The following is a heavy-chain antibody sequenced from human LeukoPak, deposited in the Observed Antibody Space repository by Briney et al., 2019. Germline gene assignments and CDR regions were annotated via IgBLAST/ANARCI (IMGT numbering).Heavy chain of an antibody. D-gene: IGHD2-2*01. Sequence: SETLSLTCTVSGGSISSYYWSWIRQPPGKGLEWIGEINHSGSTNYNPSLKSRVTISVDTSKNQFSLKLSSVTAADTAVYYCARGRIGRVVPAARKYNWFDPWGQGTLVTVSS. J-gene: IGHJ5*02. CDR3: ARGRIGRVVPAARKYNWFDP. V-gene: IGHV4-34*01. CDR1: GGSISSYY. CDR2: INHSGST.